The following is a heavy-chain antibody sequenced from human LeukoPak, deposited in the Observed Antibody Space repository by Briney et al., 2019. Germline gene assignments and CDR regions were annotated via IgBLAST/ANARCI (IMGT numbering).Heavy chain of an antibody. D-gene: IGHD5-24*01. CDR1: GYSFTGYY. CDR3: AREQMATDNWFDP. V-gene: IGHV1-2*04. Sequence: ASVKVSCKASGYSFTGYYMHWVRQAPGQGLEWMGWINPHSGDTNYAQKFQGWVTMTSDTSISTAYMELSRLTSDDTAVYYCAREQMATDNWFDPWGQGTLVTVSS. CDR2: INPHSGDT. J-gene: IGHJ5*02.